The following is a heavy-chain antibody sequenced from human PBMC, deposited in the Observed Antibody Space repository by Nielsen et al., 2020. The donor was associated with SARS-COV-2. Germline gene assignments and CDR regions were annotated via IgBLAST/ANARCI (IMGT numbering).Heavy chain of an antibody. J-gene: IGHJ3*02. D-gene: IGHD2-21*02. CDR3: AAMTEGLGAFDI. CDR2: ISAYNGNT. V-gene: IGHV1-18*01. Sequence: ASVKVSCKASGYTFTSYGISWVRQAPGQGLEWMGWISAYNGNTNYAQKLQGRVTMTTDTSTSTAYMELRSLRSEDTAVYYCAAMTEGLGAFDIWGQGTMVTVS. CDR1: GYTFTSYG.